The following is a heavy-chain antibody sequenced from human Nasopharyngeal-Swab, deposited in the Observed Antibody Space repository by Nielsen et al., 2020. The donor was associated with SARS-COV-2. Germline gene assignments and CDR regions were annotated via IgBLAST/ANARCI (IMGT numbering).Heavy chain of an antibody. CDR3: ARGTTVRYFDWLFADYGMDV. V-gene: IGHV1-8*01. J-gene: IGHJ6*02. CDR1: RYTFTRYD. CDR2: MNPNSGNH. Sequence: ASVPVSCQASRYTFTRYDIHWLRQATGQGLAWMGWMNPNSGNHGYAQKFQGRVTMTRNTSISTAYMELSSLRSEDTAVYYCARGTTVRYFDWLFADYGMDVWGQGTTVTVSS. D-gene: IGHD3-9*01.